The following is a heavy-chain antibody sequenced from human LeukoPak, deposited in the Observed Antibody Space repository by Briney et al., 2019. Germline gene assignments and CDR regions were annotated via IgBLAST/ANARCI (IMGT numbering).Heavy chain of an antibody. CDR2: IYYSGST. CDR3: AREECSSSSCPYYYGMDV. J-gene: IGHJ6*02. V-gene: IGHV4-59*12. CDR1: GGSISGDY. D-gene: IGHD2-2*01. Sequence: SETLFLTCTVSGGSISGDYWSWIRQPPGKELEWIGSIYYSGSTYYSPSLKSRVTISLDTSNNQFSLRLSCVTAADTAVYYCAREECSSSSCPYYYGMDVWGQGTTVTVSS.